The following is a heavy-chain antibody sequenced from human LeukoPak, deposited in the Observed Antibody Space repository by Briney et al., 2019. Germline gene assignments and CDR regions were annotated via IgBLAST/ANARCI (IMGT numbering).Heavy chain of an antibody. CDR1: GGSFSGYY. D-gene: IGHD3-3*02. V-gene: IGHV4-34*01. Sequence: SETLSLTCAVYGGSFSGYYWSWIRQPPGKGLEWIGEINHSGSTNYNPSLKSRVTISVDTSKNQFSLKLSSVTAADTAVYYCARGRKKAARHIFGVVTTYYFDYWGQGTLVTVSS. CDR3: ARGRKKAARHIFGVVTTYYFDY. J-gene: IGHJ4*02. CDR2: INHSGST.